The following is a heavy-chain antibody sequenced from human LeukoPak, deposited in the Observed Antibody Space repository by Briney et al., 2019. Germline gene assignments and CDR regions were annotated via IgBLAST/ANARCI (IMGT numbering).Heavy chain of an antibody. Sequence: PGGSLRLSCTASGFTFGDYAMSWVRQAPGKGLEWVGFIRSKAYGGTTEYAASVKGRFTISRDDSKSIAYLQMNSLKTEDTAVYYFTSEHYDFWSAYQYYFDYFFQVALVNVSS. D-gene: IGHD3-3*01. CDR2: IRSKAYGGTT. CDR3: TSEHYDFWSAYQYYFDY. J-gene: IGHJ4*02. CDR1: GFTFGDYA. V-gene: IGHV3-49*04.